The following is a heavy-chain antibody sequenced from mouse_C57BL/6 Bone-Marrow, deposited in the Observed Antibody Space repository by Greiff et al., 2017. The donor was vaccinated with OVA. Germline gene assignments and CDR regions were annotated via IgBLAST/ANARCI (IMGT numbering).Heavy chain of an antibody. CDR3: ARHGTGTYYYAMDY. CDR1: GFTFSSYG. V-gene: IGHV5-6*01. Sequence: EVQLQESGGDLVKPGGSLKLSCAASGFTFSSYGMSWVRQTPDKRLEWVATISSGGSYTYYPDSVKGRFTISRDNAKNTLYLQMSSLKSEDTAMYYCARHGTGTYYYAMDYWGQGTSVTVSS. J-gene: IGHJ4*01. D-gene: IGHD4-1*01. CDR2: ISSGGSYT.